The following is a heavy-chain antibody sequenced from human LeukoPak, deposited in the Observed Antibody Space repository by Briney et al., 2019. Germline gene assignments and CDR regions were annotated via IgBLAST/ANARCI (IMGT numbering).Heavy chain of an antibody. D-gene: IGHD3-22*01. CDR2: INPNSGGS. CDR1: GYTFTGYY. J-gene: IGHJ4*02. Sequence: GASVKVSCKASGYTFTGYYMHWVRQAPGQGLEWMGWINPNSGGSNYAQKFQGRVTMTRDTSISTAYMELNRLRSDDTAVYYCAILYDSSGYYLGYWGQGTLVTVSS. CDR3: AILYDSSGYYLGY. V-gene: IGHV1-2*02.